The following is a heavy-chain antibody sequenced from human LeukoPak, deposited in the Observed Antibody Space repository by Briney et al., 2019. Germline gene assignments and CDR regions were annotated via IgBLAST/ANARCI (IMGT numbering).Heavy chain of an antibody. J-gene: IGHJ4*02. V-gene: IGHV1-69*04. CDR2: IIPILGIA. CDR3: ARSDYYDSSGYYHVPDY. CDR1: GGTFSSYA. D-gene: IGHD3-22*01. Sequence: SVKVSCKASGGTFSSYAISWVRQAPGQGLEWMGRIIPILGIANYAQKFQGRVTITADKSTSTAYMELSGLRSEDTAVYYCARSDYYDSSGYYHVPDYWGQGTLVTVSS.